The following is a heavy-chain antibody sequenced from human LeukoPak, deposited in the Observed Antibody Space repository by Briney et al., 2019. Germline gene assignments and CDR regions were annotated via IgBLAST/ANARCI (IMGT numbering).Heavy chain of an antibody. Sequence: GGSLRLSCVASGFTFGNYWMSWVRQAPGKGLEFVANTKRDGSYKNYVDSVKGRFTISRDNAENSVHLQMHSLRAEDTAIYYCARDPGSSSFDYWGQGALVIVSS. V-gene: IGHV3-7*01. CDR1: GFTFGNYW. D-gene: IGHD6-13*01. J-gene: IGHJ4*01. CDR3: ARDPGSSSFDY. CDR2: TKRDGSYK.